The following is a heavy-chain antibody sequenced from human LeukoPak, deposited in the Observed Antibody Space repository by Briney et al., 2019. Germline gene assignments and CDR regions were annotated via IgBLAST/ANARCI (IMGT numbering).Heavy chain of an antibody. D-gene: IGHD3-10*01. J-gene: IGHJ4*02. CDR1: GYTLTELS. V-gene: IGHV1-24*01. CDR2: FDPEDGET. Sequence: ASVKVSCKVSGYTLTELSTHWVRQAPGKGLEWMGGFDPEDGETIYAQKFQGRVTMTEDTSTDTAYMELSSLRSEDTAVYYCATELSGGPHYYGTPGSHWGQGTLVTVSS. CDR3: ATELSGGPHYYGTPGSH.